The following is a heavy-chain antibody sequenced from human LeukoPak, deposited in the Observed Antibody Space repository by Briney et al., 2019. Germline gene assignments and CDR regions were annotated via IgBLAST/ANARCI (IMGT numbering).Heavy chain of an antibody. CDR3: ARTPGRDWFDP. Sequence: SETLSLTCTVSGGSISSYYWSWIRQPPGKGLEWIGYIYYSGSTNYNPSLKSRVTISVDTSKNQFSLQLSSVTAADAAVYYCARTPGRDWFDPWGQGTLVTVSS. D-gene: IGHD1-14*01. J-gene: IGHJ5*02. CDR1: GGSISSYY. CDR2: IYYSGST. V-gene: IGHV4-59*01.